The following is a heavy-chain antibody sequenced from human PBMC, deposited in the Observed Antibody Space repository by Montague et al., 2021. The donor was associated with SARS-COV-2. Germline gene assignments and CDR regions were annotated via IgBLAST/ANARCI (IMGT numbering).Heavy chain of an antibody. CDR3: AKGGERITMIEVVITLADFDY. CDR1: GFTFSSYA. V-gene: IGHV3-23*01. CDR2: ISDSGGST. Sequence: SLRLSCAASGFTFSSYAMSWVRQAPGKGLEWVSGISDSGGSTYYADSVKGRFTISRDNSKNTLYLQMNSLRAEDTAVYYCAKGGERITMIEVVITLADFDYWGQGTLVTVSS. D-gene: IGHD3-22*01. J-gene: IGHJ4*02.